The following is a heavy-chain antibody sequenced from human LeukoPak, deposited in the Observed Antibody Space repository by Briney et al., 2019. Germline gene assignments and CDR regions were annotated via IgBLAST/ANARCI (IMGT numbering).Heavy chain of an antibody. V-gene: IGHV1-2*02. CDR1: GHTFTGYY. J-gene: IGHJ4*02. CDR2: INPNSGGT. CDR3: ARDLGVAVRPFSLFY. Sequence: ASVKVSCKASGHTFTGYYMHWVRQAPGQGLEWMGWINPNSGGTKYAQKFQGRVTMTSDTSISTAYMNFSRLRSDDTAMYYCARDLGVAVRPFSLFYWGQGTLVTVSS. D-gene: IGHD6-6*01.